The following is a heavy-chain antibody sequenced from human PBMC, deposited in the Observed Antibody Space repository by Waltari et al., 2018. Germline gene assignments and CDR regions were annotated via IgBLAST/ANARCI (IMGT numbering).Heavy chain of an antibody. V-gene: IGHV3-23*01. Sequence: EVQLLESGGGLVQPGGSLRLSCAASTFTFSNYAMSWVRQAPGRGLEWVTVISGNSGNTYYADSVKGRFTIARDNSKNTLYLEMKSLRAEDTAVYYRASLGCCCGGACYSPFDSWGQGTLVTVSS. CDR1: TFTFSNYA. D-gene: IGHD2-21*02. CDR3: ASLGCCCGGACYSPFDS. CDR2: ISGNSGNT. J-gene: IGHJ4*02.